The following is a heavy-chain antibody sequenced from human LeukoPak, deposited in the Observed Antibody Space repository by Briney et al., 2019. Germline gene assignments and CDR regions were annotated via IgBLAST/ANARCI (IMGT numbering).Heavy chain of an antibody. CDR2: ISDIGSI. V-gene: IGHV4-59*08. CDR3: ARHVAPDMDYFDY. Sequence: SETLSLTCTVSGGSISSYYWSWIRQPPGKGLEWIAYISDIGSINYNPSLKSRVTISVDTSKDQFSLKLNSVTAADTAVYHCARHVAPDMDYFDYWGQGTLVTVSS. J-gene: IGHJ4*02. CDR1: GGSISSYY. D-gene: IGHD2-15*01.